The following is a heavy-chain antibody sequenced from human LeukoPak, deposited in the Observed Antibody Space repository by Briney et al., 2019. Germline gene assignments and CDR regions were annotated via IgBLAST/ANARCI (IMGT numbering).Heavy chain of an antibody. V-gene: IGHV4-59*01. J-gene: IGHJ3*02. CDR1: GGSISSYY. D-gene: IGHD1-26*01. CDR3: ARVVGATLFGAFDI. CDR2: IYYSGST. Sequence: SETLSLTCTVSGGSISSYYWSWIRQPPGKGLEWIGYIYYSGSTNYNPSLKSRVTISVDTSKNQFSLKLSSETAADTAVYYCARVVGATLFGAFDIWGQGTMVTVSS.